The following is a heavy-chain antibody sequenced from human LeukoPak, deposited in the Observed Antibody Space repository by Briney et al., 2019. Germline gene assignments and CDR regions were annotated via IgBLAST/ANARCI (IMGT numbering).Heavy chain of an antibody. Sequence: PGGSLRLSCAASGFTFSSYAMHWVRQAPGKGLEWVAVISYDGSNKYYADSVKGRFTISRDNSKNTLYLQMNSLRAEDTAVYYCASEMATIPHWGQGTWSPSPQ. CDR1: GFTFSSYA. J-gene: IGHJ1*01. CDR2: ISYDGSNK. V-gene: IGHV3-30-3*01. D-gene: IGHD5-24*01. CDR3: ASEMATIPH.